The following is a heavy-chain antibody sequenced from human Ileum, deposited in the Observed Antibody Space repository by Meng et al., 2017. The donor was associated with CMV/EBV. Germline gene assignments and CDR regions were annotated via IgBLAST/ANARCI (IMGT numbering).Heavy chain of an antibody. V-gene: IGHV4-34*01. J-gene: IGHJ4*02. CDR3: ARASPQRRFLSY. D-gene: IGHD3-3*01. CDR1: SGAFSEYK. CDR2: ISHVGDT. Sequence: QVQLQQWGAGLLKPSEGMSLMCAVDSGAFSEYKWTWIRQPPGKGLEWIGEISHVGDTNYNPSLRGRVTISVDMSKKQFSLNLASVTAADTAIYYCARASPQRRFLSYWGQGTLVTVFS.